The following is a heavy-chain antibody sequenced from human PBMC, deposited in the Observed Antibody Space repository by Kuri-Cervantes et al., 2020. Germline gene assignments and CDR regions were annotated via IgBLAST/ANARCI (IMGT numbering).Heavy chain of an antibody. D-gene: IGHD6-13*01. CDR2: ISYDGSKK. V-gene: IGHV3-30*03. CDR3: ARDAYSPPYGMDV. J-gene: IGHJ6*02. Sequence: GGSLRLSCADSGFTLSRYGMHWVRQAPGKGLEWVALISYDGSKKYYADSVKGRFTISRDNSKNTLYLQMNSLRAEDTAVYYCARDAYSPPYGMDVWGQGTTVTVSS. CDR1: GFTLSRYG.